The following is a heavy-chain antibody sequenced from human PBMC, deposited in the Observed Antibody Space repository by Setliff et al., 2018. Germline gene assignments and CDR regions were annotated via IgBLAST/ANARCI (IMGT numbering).Heavy chain of an antibody. D-gene: IGHD1-26*01. CDR2: IIPMFDTG. Sequence: GASVKVSCKASGGTFGSSALSWVRQAPGQGLEWMGGIIPMFDTGIYAEKFQGRVTLSADESTSTVYMELTRLRPDDTAVYYCARGSDYAGTYSGGFWGQGTLVTVSS. CDR3: ARGSDYAGTYSGGF. V-gene: IGHV1-69*13. J-gene: IGHJ4*02. CDR1: GGTFGSSA.